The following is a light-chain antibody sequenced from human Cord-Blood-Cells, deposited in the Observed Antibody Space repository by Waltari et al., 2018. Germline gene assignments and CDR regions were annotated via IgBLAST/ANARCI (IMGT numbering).Light chain of an antibody. CDR3: SSYTSSSTLHVV. CDR1: SSFVGGYNY. J-gene: IGLJ2*01. Sequence: QSALTQPASCSGSPGQSITLPFTATSSFVGGYNYLSWYLQHPGKASKLMIYDVSNRPSEVSNRFSGSKSGNTASLTISGLQAEDEADYYCSSYTSSSTLHVVFGGGTKLTVL. CDR2: DVS. V-gene: IGLV2-14*01.